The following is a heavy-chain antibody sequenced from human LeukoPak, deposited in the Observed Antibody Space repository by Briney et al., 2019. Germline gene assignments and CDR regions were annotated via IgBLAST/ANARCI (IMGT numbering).Heavy chain of an antibody. D-gene: IGHD5-24*01. V-gene: IGHV1-69*13. CDR3: ASSPEMATIRRNLYYYYGMDV. Sequence: VASVKVSCKASGGTFSSYAISWVRQAPGQGLEWMGGIIPIFGTANYAQKFQGRVTITADESTSTAYMELSSLRSEDTAVYYCASSPEMATIRRNLYYYYGMDVWGQGTTVTVSS. J-gene: IGHJ6*02. CDR1: GGTFSSYA. CDR2: IIPIFGTA.